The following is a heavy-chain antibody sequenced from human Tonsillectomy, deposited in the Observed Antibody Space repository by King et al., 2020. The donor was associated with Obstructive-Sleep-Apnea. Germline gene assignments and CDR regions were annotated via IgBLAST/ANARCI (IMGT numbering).Heavy chain of an antibody. CDR3: ARERGTLLV. CDR1: GFTFSDYY. D-gene: IGHD3-16*01. J-gene: IGHJ4*02. CDR2: IISRSTYT. Sequence: VQLVESGGGLVKPGGSLRLSCAASGFTFSDYYMTWIRQAPGKGLEWVSYIISRSTYTNYSDSVKGRFTISRDNAQNSLYLHMNSLRAEDTAVYYCARERGTLLVWGQGTLVTVSS. V-gene: IGHV3-11*06.